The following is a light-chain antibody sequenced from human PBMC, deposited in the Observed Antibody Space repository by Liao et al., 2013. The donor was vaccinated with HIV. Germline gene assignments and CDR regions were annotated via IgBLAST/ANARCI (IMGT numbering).Light chain of an antibody. CDR2: YDS. CDR1: NIGSKS. J-gene: IGLJ2*01. V-gene: IGLV3-21*01. Sequence: SYELTQPPSVSVAPGKTARITCGGNNIGSKSVHWYQQKPGQAPVLVINYDSDRPSGIPERFSGSNSGNTATLTISRVEAGDEADYYCQAWDSSSVVFGGGTKLTVL. CDR3: QAWDSSSVV.